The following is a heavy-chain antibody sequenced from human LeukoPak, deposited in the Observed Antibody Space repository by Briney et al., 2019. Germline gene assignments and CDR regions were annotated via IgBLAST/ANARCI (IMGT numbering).Heavy chain of an antibody. CDR3: VRDWGYDSSGYWQKYFDT. J-gene: IGHJ4*02. D-gene: IGHD3-22*01. Sequence: PGGSLRLSCAVSGFTFSSYEMNWVRQAPGKGLEWVSYISSSGSTIYYADSVKGRFTISRDNAKNSLYLQMNSLRAEDTAVYYCVRDWGYDSSGYWQKYFDTWGQGTLVTVSS. CDR2: ISSSGSTI. CDR1: GFTFSSYE. V-gene: IGHV3-48*03.